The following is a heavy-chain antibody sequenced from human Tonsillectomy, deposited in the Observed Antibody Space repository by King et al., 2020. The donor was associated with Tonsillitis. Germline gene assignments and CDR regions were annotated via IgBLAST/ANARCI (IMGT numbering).Heavy chain of an antibody. J-gene: IGHJ4*02. CDR3: ARGDSGDYVFDY. V-gene: IGHV4-61*02. CDR1: GGSITSADYY. Sequence: QLQESGPGLVKPSQTLSLTCTVSGGSITSADYYWSWIRQPAGKGLEWIGRIYTSGISNYKPSLKSRVGMPVDTSKNQFSLKLTSVTAADTAVYYCARGDSGDYVFDYWGQGTLVTVSS. CDR2: IYTSGIS. D-gene: IGHD4-17*01.